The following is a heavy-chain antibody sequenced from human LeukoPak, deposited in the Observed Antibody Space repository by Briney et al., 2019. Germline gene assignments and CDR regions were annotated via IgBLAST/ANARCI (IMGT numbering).Heavy chain of an antibody. CDR2: MNPSGGST. V-gene: IGHV1-46*01. D-gene: IGHD3-22*01. CDR3: ARGPHGLVVISTLTYFDY. J-gene: IGHJ4*02. CDR1: GYTFTSYY. Sequence: ASVKVSCKASGYTFTSYYMHWVRQAPGQGLEWMGIMNPSGGSTSYAQKFQGRVTMTRDTSTSTVYMELSSLRSEDTAVYYCARGPHGLVVISTLTYFDYWRQGTLVTVSS.